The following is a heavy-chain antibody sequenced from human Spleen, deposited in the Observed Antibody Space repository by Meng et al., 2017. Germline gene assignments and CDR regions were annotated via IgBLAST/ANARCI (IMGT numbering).Heavy chain of an antibody. CDR3: ARGPTTMAHDFDY. CDR2: INHSGST. Sequence: LQEGGAGLLKPSEPLSLTGVVSGGSFRDYYWSWIRQPPGKGLEWIGEINHSGSTNYNPSLESRATISVDTSQNNLSLKLSSVTAADSAVYYCARGPTTMAHDFDYWGQGTLVTVSS. J-gene: IGHJ4*02. CDR1: GGSFRDYY. V-gene: IGHV4-34*01. D-gene: IGHD4-11*01.